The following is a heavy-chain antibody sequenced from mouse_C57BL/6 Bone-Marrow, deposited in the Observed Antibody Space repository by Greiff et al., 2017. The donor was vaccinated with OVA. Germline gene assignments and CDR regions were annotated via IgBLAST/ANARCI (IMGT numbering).Heavy chain of an antibody. CDR1: GYAFTNYL. J-gene: IGHJ2*01. CDR3: ARLGGSSYVDY. Sequence: QVQLKQSGAELVRPGTSVKVSCKASGYAFTNYLIEWVKQRPGQGLEWIGVINPGSGGTNYNEKFKGKATLTADKSSSTAYMQLSSLTSEDAAVYFCARLGGSSYVDYWGQGTTLTVSS. D-gene: IGHD1-1*01. CDR2: INPGSGGT. V-gene: IGHV1-54*01.